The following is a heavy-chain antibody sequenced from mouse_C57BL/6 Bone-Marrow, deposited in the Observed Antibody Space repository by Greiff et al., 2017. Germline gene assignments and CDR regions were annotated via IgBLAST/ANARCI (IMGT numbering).Heavy chain of an antibody. CDR2: IDPDDGEN. D-gene: IGHD4-1*01. J-gene: IGHJ3*01. CDR3: ARWERLFAY. CDR1: GFNIKDYY. Sequence: VQLQQSGAELVKPGASVKLSCTASGFNIKDYYMHWVKQRTEQGLEWIGRIDPDDGENKYAPKFQGMATITADTSSNTAYLQLSSLTSEDAAVYCGARWERLFAYWGQGTLVTVSA. V-gene: IGHV14-2*01.